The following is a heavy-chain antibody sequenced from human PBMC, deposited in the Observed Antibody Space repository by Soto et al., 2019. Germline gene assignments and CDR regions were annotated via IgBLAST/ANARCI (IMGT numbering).Heavy chain of an antibody. Sequence: GSLRLSCAASGFTSSSNYMRWVRQAPGKGLEWVSVIYSGGSTYYADSVKGRFTISRDNSKNTLYLQMNSLRAEDTAVYYCARGGSSSLYYYYGMDVWGQGTTVTVSS. CDR2: IYSGGST. J-gene: IGHJ6*02. V-gene: IGHV3-53*01. CDR1: GFTSSSNY. D-gene: IGHD6-6*01. CDR3: ARGGSSSLYYYYGMDV.